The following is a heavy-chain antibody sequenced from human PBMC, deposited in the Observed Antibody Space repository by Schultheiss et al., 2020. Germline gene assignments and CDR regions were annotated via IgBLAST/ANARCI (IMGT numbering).Heavy chain of an antibody. CDR1: GFTFSNAW. J-gene: IGHJ6*02. V-gene: IGHV3-15*01. Sequence: GESLKISCAASGFTFSNAWMSWVRQAPGKGLEWVGRIKSKADGGTTDYAAPVKGRFTISRDDSKNTLYLQMNSLRAEDTAVYYCARARCSSTSCFYYGMDVWGQGNTGTVSS. CDR2: IKSKADGGTT. CDR3: ARARCSSTSCFYYGMDV. D-gene: IGHD2-2*01.